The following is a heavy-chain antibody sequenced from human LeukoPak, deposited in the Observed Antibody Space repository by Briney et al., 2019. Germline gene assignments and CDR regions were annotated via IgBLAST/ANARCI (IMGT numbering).Heavy chain of an antibody. Sequence: GASVKVSCKASGYTFTDYFIHWVRQAPGQGLEWMGWIRPNIGDTHYAQGFQGRATMTGDTSVSTAHMELRSLRSDDTAIYYCARNYGHNSKYFDFWGQGTLLTVSS. CDR1: GYTFTDYF. V-gene: IGHV1-2*02. D-gene: IGHD4-17*01. CDR3: ARNYGHNSKYFDF. J-gene: IGHJ4*02. CDR2: IRPNIGDT.